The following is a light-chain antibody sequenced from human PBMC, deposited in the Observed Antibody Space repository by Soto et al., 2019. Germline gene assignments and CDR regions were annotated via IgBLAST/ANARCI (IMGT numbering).Light chain of an antibody. CDR3: LQDINYPWT. V-gene: IGKV1-6*01. J-gene: IGKJ1*01. CDR1: QGIGNA. Sequence: SQSASYLPGSIGDRVTISGRASQGIGNALGWYQQKPGKPPKVLIYGASNLQSGVPPRFSGSGSGTDFTLAISSLQPEDSATYFCLQDINYPWTFTQRTKVDIK. CDR2: GAS.